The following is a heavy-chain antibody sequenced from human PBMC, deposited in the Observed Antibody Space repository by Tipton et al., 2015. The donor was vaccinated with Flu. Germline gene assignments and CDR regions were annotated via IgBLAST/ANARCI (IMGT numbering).Heavy chain of an antibody. Sequence: TLSLTCTVSGGSISSYYWCWIRQPPGKGLEWIGYIYYSGSTNYNPSLKSRVTISVDTSKNQFSLKLSSVTAADTAVYYCARAYSSSGYFDYWGQGTLVTVSS. CDR2: IYYSGST. D-gene: IGHD6-6*01. V-gene: IGHV4-59*01. J-gene: IGHJ4*02. CDR1: GGSISSYY. CDR3: ARAYSSSGYFDY.